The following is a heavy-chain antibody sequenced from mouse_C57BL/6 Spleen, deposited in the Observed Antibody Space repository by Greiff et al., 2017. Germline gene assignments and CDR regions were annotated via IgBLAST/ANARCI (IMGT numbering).Heavy chain of an antibody. CDR2: INPSNGGT. CDR3: AREGLITTVVAGVGFDY. D-gene: IGHD1-1*01. Sequence: VQLQQSGTELVKPGASVKLSCKASGYTFTSYWMHWVKQRPGQGLEWIGNINPSNGGTNYNEKFKSKATLTVDKSSSTAYMQLSSLTSEDSAVYYCAREGLITTVVAGVGFDYWGQGTTLTVSS. CDR1: GYTFTSYW. V-gene: IGHV1-53*01. J-gene: IGHJ2*01.